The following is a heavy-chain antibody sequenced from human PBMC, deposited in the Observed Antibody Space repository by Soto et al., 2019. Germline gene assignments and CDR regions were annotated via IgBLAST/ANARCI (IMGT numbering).Heavy chain of an antibody. CDR1: GGSISDSSFY. Sequence: HLQLQESGPGLVKPSQTLSLTCTVSGGSISDSSFYCGWIRQTPGKGLEWIGTIYYTGSTHYNPSLKSRVSMSVDTSKNQFSLRLTSVTAADTALYYCARRLSGGDYFHTSGYTTWGQGTLVTVSS. V-gene: IGHV4-39*01. CDR2: IYYTGST. D-gene: IGHD3-22*01. J-gene: IGHJ4*02. CDR3: ARRLSGGDYFHTSGYTT.